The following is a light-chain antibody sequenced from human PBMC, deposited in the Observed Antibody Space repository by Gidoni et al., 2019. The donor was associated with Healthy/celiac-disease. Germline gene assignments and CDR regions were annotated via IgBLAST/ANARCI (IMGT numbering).Light chain of an antibody. CDR3: NSRDSSALVV. CDR1: SLRSYY. Sequence: SSELTQDPAVSVALGQTVRITCQGHSLRSYYASWYQQKPGQAPVLVIYGKNNRPSGIPDRFSGSSSGNTASLTITGAQAEDEADYYCNSRDSSALVVFGGGTKLTVL. V-gene: IGLV3-19*01. J-gene: IGLJ2*01. CDR2: GKN.